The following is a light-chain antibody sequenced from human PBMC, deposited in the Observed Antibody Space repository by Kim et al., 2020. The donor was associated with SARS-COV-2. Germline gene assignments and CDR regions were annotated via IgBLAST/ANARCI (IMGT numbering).Light chain of an antibody. J-gene: IGKJ5*01. CDR2: GAS. CDR3: LQHRTYPIT. CDR1: QDIGND. V-gene: IGKV1-17*01. Sequence: DIQMTQSPSSLSASVGDRVTITCRASQDIGNDLGWYQQNPGRAPKRLIYGASNLQSGVPSMFSGSGSETEFTLTINSLQPEDFATYFCLQHRTYPITFGQGTRLEIK.